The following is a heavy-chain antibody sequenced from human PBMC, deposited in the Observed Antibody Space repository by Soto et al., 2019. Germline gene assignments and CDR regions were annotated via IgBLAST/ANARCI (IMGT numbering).Heavy chain of an antibody. J-gene: IGHJ6*02. CDR3: GKVSSRYGMDV. V-gene: IGHV3-30*18. D-gene: IGHD6-13*01. CDR2: ISYDGSNK. CDR1: GFTFSSYG. Sequence: GGSLRLSCAASGFTFSSYGMHCVRQAPGRGLEWVAVISYDGSNKYYADSVKGRFTISRDNSKHTLYLQMNSLRAEDTAVYYCGKVSSRYGMDVWGQGTTVTVSS.